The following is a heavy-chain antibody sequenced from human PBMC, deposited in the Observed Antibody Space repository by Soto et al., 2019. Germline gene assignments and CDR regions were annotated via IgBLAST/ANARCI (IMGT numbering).Heavy chain of an antibody. CDR1: GYTFTSYY. CDR2: INPSGGST. J-gene: IGHJ3*02. D-gene: IGHD2-15*01. Sequence: QVQLVQSGAEVKKPGASVKVSCKASGYTFTSYYMHWLRQAPGQGLEWMGIINPSGGSTSYAQKFQGRVTMTRDTSTSTVYMELSSLRSEDTAVYYCARDPYCSGGSCYSLDAFDIWGQGTMVTVSS. V-gene: IGHV1-46*03. CDR3: ARDPYCSGGSCYSLDAFDI.